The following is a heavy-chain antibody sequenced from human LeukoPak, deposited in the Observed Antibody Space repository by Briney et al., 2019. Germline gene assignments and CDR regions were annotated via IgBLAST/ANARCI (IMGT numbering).Heavy chain of an antibody. J-gene: IGHJ4*02. Sequence: GASVKVSCKVSGYTLIELSIHWVRQAPGKGLEWMGGFDPEDGETIYAQKFQGRVTMTEDTSTDTAYMELSSLRSEDTALYYCASHYENLSGYYIYYFDYLGQGTLVTVSS. V-gene: IGHV1-24*01. CDR1: GYTLIELS. D-gene: IGHD3-9*01. CDR3: ASHYENLSGYYIYYFDY. CDR2: FDPEDGET.